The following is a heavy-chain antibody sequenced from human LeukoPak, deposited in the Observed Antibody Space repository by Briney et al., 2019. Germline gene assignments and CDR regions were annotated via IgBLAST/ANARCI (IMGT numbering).Heavy chain of an antibody. CDR3: ARRPRGGGSYRPYYFDY. CDR1: GITFRSHC. CDR2: ISSSSSYI. V-gene: IGHV3-21*01. J-gene: IGHJ4*02. Sequence: GSLRLSCVASGITFRSHCGNWVRQASGKGVEWGPCISSSSSYIYYADSVKGRFTISRDNAKNSLYLQMNSLRAEDTAVYYCARRPRGGGSYRPYYFDYWGQGTLVTVSS. D-gene: IGHD3-16*02.